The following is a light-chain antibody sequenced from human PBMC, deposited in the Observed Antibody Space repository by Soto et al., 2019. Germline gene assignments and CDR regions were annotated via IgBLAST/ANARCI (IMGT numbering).Light chain of an antibody. J-gene: IGKJ4*01. CDR2: DAS. CDR1: QDISNY. V-gene: IGKV1-33*01. Sequence: DIQITQYPSSLNASVGDRATITCQASQDISNYLNWYQQKPGKAPKLLIYDASNLETGVPSRFSGSGSGTDFTFTISSLQPEDIATYYCQQYDNLPLTCGGGTKVDIK. CDR3: QQYDNLPLT.